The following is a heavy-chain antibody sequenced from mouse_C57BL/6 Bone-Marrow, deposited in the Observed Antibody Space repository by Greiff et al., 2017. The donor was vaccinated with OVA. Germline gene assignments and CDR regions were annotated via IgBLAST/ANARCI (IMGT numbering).Heavy chain of an antibody. J-gene: IGHJ2*01. CDR1: GYAFSSSW. CDR3: ARYVPVGDFDY. Sequence: VQLQQSGPELVKPGASVKISCKASGYAFSSSWMNWVKQRPGKGLEWIGRIYPGAGDTNYNGKFKGKATLTADKSSSTAYMQLSSLTSEDSAVYFGARYVPVGDFDYWGQGTTLTVSS. CDR2: IYPGAGDT. V-gene: IGHV1-82*01.